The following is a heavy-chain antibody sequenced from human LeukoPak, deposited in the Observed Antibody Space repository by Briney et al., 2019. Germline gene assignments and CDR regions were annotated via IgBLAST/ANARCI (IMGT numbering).Heavy chain of an antibody. CDR1: GFTFSTYT. CDR2: ISSRTSYI. V-gene: IGHV3-21*01. D-gene: IGHD6-19*01. CDR3: AKEDASGWSGSSYVDL. J-gene: IGHJ6*03. Sequence: GGSLRLSCAASGFTFSTYTMNWVRQAPGKGLEWVSSISSRTSYISYADSVKGRFTISRDNANNSLYLQMNSLRAEDTAVYYCAKEDASGWSGSSYVDLWGKGATVTVSS.